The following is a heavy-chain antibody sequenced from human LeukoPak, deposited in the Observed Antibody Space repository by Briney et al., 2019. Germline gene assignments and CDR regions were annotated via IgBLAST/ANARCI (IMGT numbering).Heavy chain of an antibody. V-gene: IGHV1-18*01. J-gene: IGHJ5*02. CDR3: ASHAGYYYDSSGYLSNWFDP. Sequence: ASVKVSCKASGYTFTSYGISWVRQAPGQGLEWMGWISAYNGNTNYAQKLQGRVTMTTDTSTSTAYMELRSLRSDDTAVYYCASHAGYYYDSSGYLSNWFDPWGQGTLVTVSS. CDR1: GYTFTSYG. CDR2: ISAYNGNT. D-gene: IGHD3-22*01.